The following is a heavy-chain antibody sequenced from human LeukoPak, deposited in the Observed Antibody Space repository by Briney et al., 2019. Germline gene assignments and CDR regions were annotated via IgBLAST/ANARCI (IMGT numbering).Heavy chain of an antibody. CDR2: IYAGGST. Sequence: GGSLILSCAAPGLAVIRAYMISARQAPGKWLEWVSMIYAGGSTYYADSVKGRFTISRENSKNTLYLQMSSLRAEDTAAYYCASGLYGMDVWGQGTTVTVSS. J-gene: IGHJ6*02. CDR1: GLAVIRAY. D-gene: IGHD2-21*01. CDR3: ASGLYGMDV. V-gene: IGHV3-66*01.